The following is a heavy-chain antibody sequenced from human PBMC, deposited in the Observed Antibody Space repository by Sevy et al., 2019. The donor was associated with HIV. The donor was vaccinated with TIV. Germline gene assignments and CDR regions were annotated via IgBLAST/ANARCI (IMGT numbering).Heavy chain of an antibody. J-gene: IGHJ6*02. V-gene: IGHV3-7*01. CDR2: IKQDGSEK. Sequence: GGSLRLSCAASGFTFSSYWMSWVRQAPGKGLEWVANIKQDGSEKYYVDSVKGRFTISRDNAKNSLYLQMNSLRTEDTAAYYCASSYDSNYYYYYGMDVWGQGTTVTVSS. CDR1: GFTFSSYW. D-gene: IGHD3-22*01. CDR3: ASSYDSNYYYYYGMDV.